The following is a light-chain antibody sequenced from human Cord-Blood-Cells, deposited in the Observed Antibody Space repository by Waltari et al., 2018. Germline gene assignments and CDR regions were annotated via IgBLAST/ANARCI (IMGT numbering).Light chain of an antibody. CDR3: QQYNSYCT. J-gene: IGKJ1*01. CDR1: QSISSW. V-gene: IGKV1-5*01. CDR2: DAS. Sequence: DIQMTQYPSTLSASVGDRVTITCRASQSISSWLVWYQQKPGKAPKLLIYDASSLESGVPSRFSGSGSGTEFTLTISSLQPDDFATYYCQQYNSYCTFGQGTKVEIK.